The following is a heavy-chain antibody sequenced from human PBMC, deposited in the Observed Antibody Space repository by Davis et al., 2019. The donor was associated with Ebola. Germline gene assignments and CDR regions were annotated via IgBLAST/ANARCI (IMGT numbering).Heavy chain of an antibody. CDR1: GFTFSNAW. V-gene: IGHV3-15*01. D-gene: IGHD3-10*01. CDR3: TTYYYGSGSYWSVRIY. Sequence: PGGSLRLSCAVSGFTFSNAWMSWVRQAPGKGLEWVGRIKSKTDGGTTDYAATVKGRFTISRDDSKNTLYLQMNSLKTEDTAVYYCTTYYYGSGSYWSVRIYWGQGTLVTVSS. J-gene: IGHJ4*02. CDR2: IKSKTDGGTT.